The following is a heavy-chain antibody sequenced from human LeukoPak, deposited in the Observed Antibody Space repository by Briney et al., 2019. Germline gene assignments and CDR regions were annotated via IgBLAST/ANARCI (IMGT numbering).Heavy chain of an antibody. CDR2: ISYDGSNK. V-gene: IGHV3-30*18. J-gene: IGHJ6*02. Sequence: PGGSLRLSCAASGSTFSSYGMHWVRQAPGKGLEWVAVISYDGSNKYYADSVKGRFTISRDNSKNTLYLQMNSLRAEDTAVYYCAKEPRYCSGGSCYPGYYYGMDVWGQGTTVTVSS. CDR3: AKEPRYCSGGSCYPGYYYGMDV. D-gene: IGHD2-15*01. CDR1: GSTFSSYG.